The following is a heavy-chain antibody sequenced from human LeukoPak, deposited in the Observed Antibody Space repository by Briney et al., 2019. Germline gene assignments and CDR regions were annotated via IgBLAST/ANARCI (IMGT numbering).Heavy chain of an antibody. Sequence: QTGGSLRLSCAASGFTFSTYWMTWVREAPGKGLEWVANIKQDGSEKYYVDSVKGRFTICRDNAKNSLYLQMNSLRAEDTAVYYCARDRNTDFWSGYYTNYFDYWGQGTLVTVSS. D-gene: IGHD3-3*01. J-gene: IGHJ4*02. V-gene: IGHV3-7*01. CDR1: GFTFSTYW. CDR3: ARDRNTDFWSGYYTNYFDY. CDR2: IKQDGSEK.